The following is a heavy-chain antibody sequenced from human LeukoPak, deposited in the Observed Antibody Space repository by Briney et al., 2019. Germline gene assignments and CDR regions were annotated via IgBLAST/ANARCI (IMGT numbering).Heavy chain of an antibody. CDR2: MNPNSGNT. V-gene: IGHV1-8*02. CDR1: GYTFTSYG. CDR3: ARLRLSGYSSGWYKYYYMDV. J-gene: IGHJ6*03. D-gene: IGHD6-19*01. Sequence: ASVKVSCKASGYTFTSYGISWVRQAPGQGLEWMGWMNPNSGNTGYAQKFQGRVTMTRNTSISTAYMELSSLRSEDTAVYYCARLRLSGYSSGWYKYYYMDVWGKGTTVTISS.